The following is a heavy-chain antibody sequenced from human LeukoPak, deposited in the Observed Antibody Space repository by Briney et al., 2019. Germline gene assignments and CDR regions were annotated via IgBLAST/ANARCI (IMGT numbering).Heavy chain of an antibody. CDR2: ISRSGGST. Sequence: GGSLRLSCAASGFTFSSYAMSWVRQAPEKGLEWVSGISRSGGSTYYADSVKGRFTVSRDNSKNTLFLQMNSLRAEDTAVYYCAKGPGEYDSSTYYCPGYWGQGTLVTVSS. CDR1: GFTFSSYA. J-gene: IGHJ4*02. D-gene: IGHD3-22*01. CDR3: AKGPGEYDSSTYYCPGY. V-gene: IGHV3-23*01.